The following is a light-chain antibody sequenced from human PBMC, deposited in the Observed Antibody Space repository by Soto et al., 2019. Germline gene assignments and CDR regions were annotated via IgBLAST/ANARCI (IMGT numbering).Light chain of an antibody. CDR1: QSISSY. CDR2: AAS. Sequence: DIQMTQSPSSLSASVGDRVTITCRASQSISSYLNWYQQKPGKAPKLLIYAASSLQSGVPSRFSGSGSGTDFTLTISSLQPEDFATYYCQQRYSTPWTFGQGTKVDSK. J-gene: IGKJ1*01. V-gene: IGKV1-39*01. CDR3: QQRYSTPWT.